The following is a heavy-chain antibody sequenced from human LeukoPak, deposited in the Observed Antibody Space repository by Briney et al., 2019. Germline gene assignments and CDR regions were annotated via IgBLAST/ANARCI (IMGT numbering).Heavy chain of an antibody. CDR3: AREAYYYDSSGYYYLDY. J-gene: IGHJ4*02. CDR1: GGSISSYY. D-gene: IGHD3-22*01. CDR2: IYTSGST. V-gene: IGHV4-4*07. Sequence: PSETLSLTRTVSGGSISSYYWSWIRQPAGKGLEWIGRIYTSGSTNYNPSLKSRVTMSVDTSKNQFSLKLSSVTAADTAVYYCAREAYYYDSSGYYYLDYWGQGTLVTVSS.